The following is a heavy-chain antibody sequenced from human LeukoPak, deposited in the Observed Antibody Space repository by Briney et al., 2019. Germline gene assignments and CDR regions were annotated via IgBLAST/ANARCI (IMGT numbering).Heavy chain of an antibody. CDR1: GFTFRSHS. V-gene: IGHV3-23*01. D-gene: IGHD5-18*01. J-gene: IGHJ4*02. CDR3: AKSLFGFSYGKIDY. CDR2: IPDSGDST. Sequence: GGSLRLSCATSGFTFRSHSMNWVRQAPGKALEWVSSIPDSGDSTYYADSVKGRFTISRDNSKNTLYLQMNSLRAEDTAVYYCAKSLFGFSYGKIDYWGQGTRVTVSS.